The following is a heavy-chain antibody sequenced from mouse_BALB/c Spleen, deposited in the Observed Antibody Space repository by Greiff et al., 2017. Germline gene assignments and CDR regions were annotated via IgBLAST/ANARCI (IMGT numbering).Heavy chain of an antibody. CDR3: ARGRGYGSSYYYAMDY. Sequence: VQLQQSGAELVKPGASVKLSCTASGFNIKDTYMHWVKQRPEQGLEWIGRIDPANGNTKYDPKFQGKATITADTSSNTAYLQLSSLTSEDTAVYYCARGRGYGSSYYYAMDYWGQGTSVTVSS. D-gene: IGHD1-1*01. CDR1: GFNIKDTY. V-gene: IGHV14-3*02. CDR2: IDPANGNT. J-gene: IGHJ4*01.